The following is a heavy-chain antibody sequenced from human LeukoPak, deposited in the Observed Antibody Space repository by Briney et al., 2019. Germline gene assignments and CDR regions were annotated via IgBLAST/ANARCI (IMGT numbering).Heavy chain of an antibody. D-gene: IGHD3-16*01. V-gene: IGHV1-69*04. CDR2: IIPIFGIA. Sequence: ASVKVSCKASGGTFSSYAISWVRQAPGQGLEWMGRIIPIFGIANYAQKFQGRVTITADKSTSTAYMELRSLRSEDTAVYYCARDGGTQHYWGQGTLVTVSS. CDR3: ARDGGTQHY. J-gene: IGHJ4*02. CDR1: GGTFSSYA.